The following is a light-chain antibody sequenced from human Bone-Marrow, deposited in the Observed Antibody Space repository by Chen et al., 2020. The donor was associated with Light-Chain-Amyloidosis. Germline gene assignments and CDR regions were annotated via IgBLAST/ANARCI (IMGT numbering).Light chain of an antibody. J-gene: IGLJ3*02. V-gene: IGLV3-21*02. CDR1: NIGSTS. Sequence: SYVLTQPSSVSVAPGQTATIACGGNNIGSTSVHWYQQTPGQAPVMVVYDDTDRPAGIPERFSGAKSGNAATLTITRVEAGDEADYYCQVWEGSSDEVVFGGGTRLTVL. CDR3: QVWEGSSDEVV. CDR2: DDT.